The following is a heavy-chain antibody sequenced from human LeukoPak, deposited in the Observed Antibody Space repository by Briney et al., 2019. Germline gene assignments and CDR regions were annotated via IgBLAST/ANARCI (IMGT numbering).Heavy chain of an antibody. V-gene: IGHV7-4-1*02. CDR2: ISTDTGNP. J-gene: IGHJ4*02. CDR1: GYTFTSYG. Sequence: ASVKVSCKASGYTFTSYGISWVRQAPGQGLEWMGWISTDTGNPTYAQGFAGRFVFSLDTSVSTAYLQISSLEAEDTAVYYCAREVLRLDYWGQGTLVTVSS. CDR3: AREVLRLDY.